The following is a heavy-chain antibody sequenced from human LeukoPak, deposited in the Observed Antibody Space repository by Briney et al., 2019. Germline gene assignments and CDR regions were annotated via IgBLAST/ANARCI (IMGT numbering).Heavy chain of an antibody. Sequence: GGSLRLSCAASEFTFSSYSMNWVRQAPGKGLEWVSYISSSSSTIYYADSVKGRFTISRDNAKNSLYLQMNSLRAEDTAVYYCARGSSGWYGVQFDYWGQGTLVTVSS. CDR2: ISSSSSTI. CDR1: EFTFSSYS. J-gene: IGHJ4*02. D-gene: IGHD6-19*01. CDR3: ARGSSGWYGVQFDY. V-gene: IGHV3-48*01.